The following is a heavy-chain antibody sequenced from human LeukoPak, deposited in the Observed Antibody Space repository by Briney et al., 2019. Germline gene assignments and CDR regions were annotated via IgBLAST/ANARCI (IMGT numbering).Heavy chain of an antibody. J-gene: IGHJ4*02. CDR1: GFTFSDYD. V-gene: IGHV3-11*01. D-gene: IGHD3-22*01. Sequence: PGGSLRLSCAASGFTFSDYDMSWIRQAPGKGLEWVSYISSSGSTIYYADSVKGRFTISRDNAKNSLYLQMNSPRAEDTAVYYCESEEVYYESSGYESSFDYXXQGTPVTVSS. CDR3: ESEEVYYESSGYESSFDY. CDR2: ISSSGSTI.